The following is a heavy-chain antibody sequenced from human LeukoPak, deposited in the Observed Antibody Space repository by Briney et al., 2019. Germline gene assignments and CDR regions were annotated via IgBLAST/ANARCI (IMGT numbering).Heavy chain of an antibody. Sequence: PGGSLRLSCGASGFTFRGYAMSWVRQAPGKGLEWVSGISESSRFIHHADSVKGRFTISRDDSTNTLHLQMNSLKAEDTAVYYCAKSAYAGYDWGYMGRSWGQGTLVTVSS. CDR1: GFTFRGYA. CDR3: AKSAYAGYDWGYMGRS. V-gene: IGHV3-23*01. D-gene: IGHD5-12*01. CDR2: ISESSRFI. J-gene: IGHJ1*01.